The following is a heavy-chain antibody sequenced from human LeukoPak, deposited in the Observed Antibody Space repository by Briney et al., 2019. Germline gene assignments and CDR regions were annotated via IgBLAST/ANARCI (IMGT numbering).Heavy chain of an antibody. Sequence: PGGSLRHSCAASGFTFSDYYMTWLRQAPGKGLEWVSHISSGGRTIYYADSVKGRFTISRDNAKNSLYLQMNSLRAEDTAVYYCARTGTYYYDTWGQGTLVTVSS. D-gene: IGHD3-22*01. CDR3: ARTGTYYYDT. J-gene: IGHJ4*02. V-gene: IGHV3-11*01. CDR1: GFTFSDYY. CDR2: ISSGGRTI.